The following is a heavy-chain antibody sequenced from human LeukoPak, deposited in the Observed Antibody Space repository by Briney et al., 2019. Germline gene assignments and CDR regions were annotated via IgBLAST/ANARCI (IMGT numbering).Heavy chain of an antibody. J-gene: IGHJ4*02. D-gene: IGHD5-24*01. V-gene: IGHV7-4-1*02. CDR2: INTNTGNP. CDR3: AREMATIGVDY. CDR1: GYTFTIYA. Sequence: ASVSVSCTASGYTFTIYAMNWVRQAPGQGLEWMGWINTNTGNPTYAQGFTGRFVFSLDTSVSTAYLQISSLKAEDTAVYYCAREMATIGVDYWGQGTLVTVSS.